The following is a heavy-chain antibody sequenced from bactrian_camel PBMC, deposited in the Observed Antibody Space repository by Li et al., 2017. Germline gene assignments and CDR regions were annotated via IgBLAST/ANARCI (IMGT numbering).Heavy chain of an antibody. CDR1: GFTFSTRG. D-gene: IGHD4*01. Sequence: DVQLVESGGGLVQPGESLRLSCSTSGFTFSTRGMSWVRQAPGKGLEWVSGIYSDESSTGYEDSVKGRFTISRDSTKNTVFLQMSSLKSEDTARYYCVADDQPESDYDLELWDWGQGTQVTVS. CDR2: IYSDESST. V-gene: IGHV3S10*01. J-gene: IGHJ4*01. CDR3: VADDQPESDYDLELWD.